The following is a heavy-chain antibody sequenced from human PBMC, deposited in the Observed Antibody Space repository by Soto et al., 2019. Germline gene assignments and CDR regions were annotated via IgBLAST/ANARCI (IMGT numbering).Heavy chain of an antibody. D-gene: IGHD6-13*01. CDR3: ARTCLSIAAAGTWEY. CDR2: IDWDDDK. V-gene: IGHV2-70*01. Sequence: SGPTLVNPTQTLTLTCTFSGFSLSTSGMCVSWIRQPPGKALEWLALIDWDDDKYYSTSLKTRLTISKDTSKNQVVLTMTNMDPVDTATYYCARTCLSIAAAGTWEYWGQGALVTVSS. J-gene: IGHJ4*02. CDR1: GFSLSTSGMC.